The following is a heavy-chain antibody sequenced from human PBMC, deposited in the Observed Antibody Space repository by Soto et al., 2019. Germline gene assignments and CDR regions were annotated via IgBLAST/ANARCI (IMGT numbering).Heavy chain of an antibody. D-gene: IGHD3-10*01. CDR3: ARTFRGPPDYGMDV. CDR1: GFTFSSYS. Sequence: GGSLRLSCAASGFTFSSYSMNWVRQAPGKGLEWVSSISSSSSYIYYADSVKGRFTISRDTAKNSLYLQMNSLRAEDTAVYYCARTFRGPPDYGMDVWGQGTTVTVSS. CDR2: ISSSSSYI. V-gene: IGHV3-21*01. J-gene: IGHJ6*02.